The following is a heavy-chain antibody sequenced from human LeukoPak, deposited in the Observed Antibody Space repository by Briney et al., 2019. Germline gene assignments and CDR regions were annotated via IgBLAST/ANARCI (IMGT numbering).Heavy chain of an antibody. CDR3: ARDDYDILNYYMDV. V-gene: IGHV3-48*04. CDR2: ISSSSSTI. Sequence: GGSLRLSCAASGFTFSSYSMNWVRQAPGKGLEWVSYISSSSSTIYYADPVKGRFTISRDNAKNSLYLQMNSLRAEDTAVYYCARDDYDILNYYMDVWGKGTTVTVSS. J-gene: IGHJ6*03. CDR1: GFTFSSYS. D-gene: IGHD3-9*01.